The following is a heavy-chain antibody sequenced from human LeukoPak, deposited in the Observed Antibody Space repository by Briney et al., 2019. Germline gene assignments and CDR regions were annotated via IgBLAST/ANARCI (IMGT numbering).Heavy chain of an antibody. CDR2: IHRSGST. Sequence: NPSETLSLTCTVSPDSTTSNFWSWVRQPPGKGLEWIGEIHRSGSTNYNPSLQSRVTMSIDRSKNQIALELSSVTAADTAVYYCAREIVGGFNPGAYWGQGTLVTVSS. CDR1: PDSTTSNF. D-gene: IGHD1-14*01. CDR3: AREIVGGFNPGAY. V-gene: IGHV4-4*02. J-gene: IGHJ4*02.